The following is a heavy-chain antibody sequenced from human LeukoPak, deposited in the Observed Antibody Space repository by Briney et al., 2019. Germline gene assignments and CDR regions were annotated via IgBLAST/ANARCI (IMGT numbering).Heavy chain of an antibody. J-gene: IGHJ6*02. V-gene: IGHV4-31*03. CDR3: ARGSYRYGMDV. Sequence: SETLSLTCTVSGGSISSGGYYWSWIRQHPGKGLEWIGYIYYSGSTYYNPSLKSRVAISVDTSKNQFSLKLSSVTAADTAVYYCARGSYRYGMDVWGQGTTVTVSS. D-gene: IGHD1-26*01. CDR1: GGSISSGGYY. CDR2: IYYSGST.